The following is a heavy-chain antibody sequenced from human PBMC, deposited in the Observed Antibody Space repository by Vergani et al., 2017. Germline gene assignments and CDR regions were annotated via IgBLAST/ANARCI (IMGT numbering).Heavy chain of an antibody. CDR2: ISAYNGNT. V-gene: IGHV1-18*01. D-gene: IGHD6-13*01. CDR1: GYTFTSYG. CDR3: ARQLPSYSSSWYGEFDY. Sequence: QVQLVQSGAEVKKPGASVKVSCKASGYTFTSYGISWVRQAPGQGLEWMGWISAYNGNTNYAQKLQGRVTMTTDTSTSTAYMELRSLKASDTAMYYCARQLPSYSSSWYGEFDYWGQGTLVTVSS. J-gene: IGHJ4*02.